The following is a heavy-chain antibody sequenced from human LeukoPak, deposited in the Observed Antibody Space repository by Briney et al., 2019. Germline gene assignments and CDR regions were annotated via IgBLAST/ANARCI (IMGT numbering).Heavy chain of an antibody. V-gene: IGHV3-23*01. CDR1: GFTFSSYA. Sequence: GGSLRLSCAASGFTFSSYAMSWVRQAPGKGLEWVSAISGSGGSTYYADSVKGRFTISRDNSKNTLYLQMNSLRAEDAAVYYCAKAPTGIVGTLDYWGQGTLVTVSS. D-gene: IGHD1-26*01. CDR2: ISGSGGST. J-gene: IGHJ4*02. CDR3: AKAPTGIVGTLDY.